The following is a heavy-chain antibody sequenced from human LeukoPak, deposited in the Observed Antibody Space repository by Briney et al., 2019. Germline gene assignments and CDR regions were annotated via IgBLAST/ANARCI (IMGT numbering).Heavy chain of an antibody. CDR3: ARHYCSGGSCKPDY. J-gene: IGHJ4*02. CDR2: IFYSGST. V-gene: IGHV4-31*03. Sequence: PSQTLSLTCTVSGGSISSGGFYWSWVRQHPGKGLEWIGYIFYSGSTYYNPSLKSRVTISLETSKNQFSLKLSSVTAADTAVYYCARHYCSGGSCKPDYWGPGTLVTVSS. CDR1: GGSISSGGFY. D-gene: IGHD2-15*01.